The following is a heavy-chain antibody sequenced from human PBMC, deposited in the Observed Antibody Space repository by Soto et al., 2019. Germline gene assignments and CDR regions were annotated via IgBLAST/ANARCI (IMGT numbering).Heavy chain of an antibody. CDR3: TTHEEGAPWAGGFDS. CDR1: GFRFRTRA. V-gene: IGHV3-23*01. D-gene: IGHD1-26*01. Sequence: PGGSLRLSRAASGFRFRTRAVSWVRQAPGKGLEWVASIRPGGDSTYYADSVKGRFAVSRDNSNVTLYLQMDSLRVEDTAIYYCTTHEEGAPWAGGFDSWGQGTLVTVSS. CDR2: IRPGGDST. J-gene: IGHJ5*01.